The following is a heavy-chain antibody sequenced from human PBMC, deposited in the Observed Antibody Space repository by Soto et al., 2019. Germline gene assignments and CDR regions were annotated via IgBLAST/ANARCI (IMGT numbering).Heavy chain of an antibody. CDR2: IYYSGST. D-gene: IGHD2-15*01. J-gene: IGHJ5*02. CDR3: ARGYCSGGSCYETGWSDP. Sequence: LSLTCTVSGGSISSYYWSWIRQPPGKGLEWIGYIYYSGSTNYNPSLKSRVTISVDTSKNQFSLKLSSVTAADTAVYYCARGYCSGGSCYETGWSDPSGQATLLTVFS. V-gene: IGHV4-59*01. CDR1: GGSISSYY.